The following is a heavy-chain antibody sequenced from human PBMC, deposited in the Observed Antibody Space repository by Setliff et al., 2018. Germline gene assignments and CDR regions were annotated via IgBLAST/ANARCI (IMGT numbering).Heavy chain of an antibody. Sequence: PSETLSLTCAVYGGSFSGYYWTWIRQPPGKGLEWIGEINHSGSTNYNPSLKSRVTISVDTSKNQFSLKLSSVTAADTAVYYCARSSWSYYGMDVWGQGTTVTVSS. V-gene: IGHV4-34*01. CDR3: ARSSWSYYGMDV. CDR2: INHSGST. D-gene: IGHD6-13*01. CDR1: GGSFSGYY. J-gene: IGHJ6*02.